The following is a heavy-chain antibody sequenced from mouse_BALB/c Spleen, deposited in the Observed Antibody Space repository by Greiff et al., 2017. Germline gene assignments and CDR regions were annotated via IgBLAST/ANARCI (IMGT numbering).Heavy chain of an antibody. D-gene: IGHD2-4*01. J-gene: IGHJ4*01. CDR3: ARNYERMDY. V-gene: IGHV1S56*01. CDR2: IYPGDGST. CDR1: GYTFTSYD. Sequence: QVQLQQSGAELAKPGASVKISCKASGYTFTSYDINWVKQRPGQGLEWIGWIYPGDGSTKYNEKFKGKATLTADKSSRTAYMQLSSLTSENSAVYFGARNYERMDYWGQGTSVTVSS.